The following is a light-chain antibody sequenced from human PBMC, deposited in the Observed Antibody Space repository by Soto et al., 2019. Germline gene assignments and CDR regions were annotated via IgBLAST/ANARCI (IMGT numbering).Light chain of an antibody. V-gene: IGKV1-5*01. CDR3: QQYNSYS. J-gene: IGKJ1*01. CDR1: QSISNW. CDR2: HAS. Sequence: DIQMTQSPSTLPASVGDRFTITCRASQSISNWLSWYQHKPGTAPKVLIYHASNLQSGVPSRFSGSGSGTEFTLTISSLQPDDFATYYCQQYNSYSFGQGTTVDIK.